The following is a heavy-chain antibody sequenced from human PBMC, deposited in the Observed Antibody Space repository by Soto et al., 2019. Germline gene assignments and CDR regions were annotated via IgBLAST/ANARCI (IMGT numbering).Heavy chain of an antibody. D-gene: IGHD2-15*01. CDR1: GFIFNNYD. CDR3: ARGGCCGGRCQGAWTMDV. CDR2: ISSSSSTI. J-gene: IGHJ6*02. Sequence: EVQLVESGGGLVQPGGSLRLSCEASGFIFNNYDMNWVRQAPGKGLEWVSYISSSSSTIYNADSVKRRFTFSRDNAKNSLYLQMTSMRDEDMAVYYCARGGCCGGRCQGAWTMDVGGQGTTVTVSS. V-gene: IGHV3-48*02.